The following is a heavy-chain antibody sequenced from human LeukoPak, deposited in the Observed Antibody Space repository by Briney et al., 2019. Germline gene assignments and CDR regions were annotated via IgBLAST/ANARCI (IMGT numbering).Heavy chain of an antibody. J-gene: IGHJ3*02. V-gene: IGHV3-23*01. Sequence: GGSLRLSCAVSGFSFSSYGMSWVRQAPGKGLEWVSAISGSGGRTCYAQSVKGRFTISKDSSKSTLYLQMNSLRAEDTAIYYCAKDFVATIHEGYEIWGQGTMVTVSS. D-gene: IGHD5-12*01. CDR1: GFSFSSYG. CDR3: AKDFVATIHEGYEI. CDR2: ISGSGGRT.